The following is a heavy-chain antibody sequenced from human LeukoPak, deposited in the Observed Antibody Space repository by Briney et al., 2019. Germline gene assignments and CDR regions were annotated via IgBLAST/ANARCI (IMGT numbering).Heavy chain of an antibody. Sequence: GGSLRLSCAASGFTFSSYSMNWVRQAPGKGLQWVSCIDSSGNTIYYTDSVKGRFTISRDNAKNSLYLQMNSLRDEDTAVYYCARYQYSSGRIFDYWGQGTLVTVSS. CDR2: IDSSGNTI. V-gene: IGHV3-48*02. CDR1: GFTFSSYS. D-gene: IGHD6-19*01. J-gene: IGHJ4*02. CDR3: ARYQYSSGRIFDY.